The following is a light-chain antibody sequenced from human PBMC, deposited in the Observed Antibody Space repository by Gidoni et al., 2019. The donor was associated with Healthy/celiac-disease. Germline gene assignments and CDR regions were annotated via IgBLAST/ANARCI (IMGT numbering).Light chain of an antibody. CDR2: GKN. V-gene: IGLV3-19*01. CDR3: NARDSSGNHLI. J-gene: IGLJ2*01. Sequence: SSELTPDPAVSVALGQTVRITCQVDSLRSYYASWYQQKPGQAPVLVIYGKNNRPSGIPDRFSGSSSGNTASLTITGAQAEDEADYYCNARDSSGNHLIFGGGTKLTVL. CDR1: SLRSYY.